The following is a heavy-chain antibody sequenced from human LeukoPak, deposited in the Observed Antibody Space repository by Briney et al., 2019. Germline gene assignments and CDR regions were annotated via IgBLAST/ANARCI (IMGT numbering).Heavy chain of an antibody. Sequence: PGGSLRLSCAASGFTFSSYWMTWVRQAPGKGLEGVANIKQDGSEKYYVDSVRGRFTISRDNAKNSLFLQMNSLRPEDSAVYYCARNRGYSGTNLDYWGQGTLVTVSS. D-gene: IGHD1-26*01. CDR1: GFTFSSYW. CDR3: ARNRGYSGTNLDY. V-gene: IGHV3-7*01. CDR2: IKQDGSEK. J-gene: IGHJ4*02.